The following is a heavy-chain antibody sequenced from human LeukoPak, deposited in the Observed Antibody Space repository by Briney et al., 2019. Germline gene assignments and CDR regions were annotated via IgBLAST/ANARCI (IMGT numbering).Heavy chain of an antibody. CDR2: ISGSGGST. CDR3: ARVGYYYGSGSYFLGAFDI. Sequence: PGGSLRLSCAASGFTFSSYAMSWVRQAPGKGLEWVSAISGSGGSTYYADSVKGRFTISRDNAKNSLYLQMNSLRAEDTAVYYCARVGYYYGSGSYFLGAFDIWGQGTMVTVSS. D-gene: IGHD3-10*01. V-gene: IGHV3-23*01. CDR1: GFTFSSYA. J-gene: IGHJ3*02.